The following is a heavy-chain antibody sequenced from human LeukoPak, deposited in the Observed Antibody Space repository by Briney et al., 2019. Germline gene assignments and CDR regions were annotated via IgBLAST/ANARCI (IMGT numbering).Heavy chain of an antibody. V-gene: IGHV3-30-3*01. CDR1: GFDFGGACG. CDR2: ISYDGSNK. J-gene: IGHJ2*01. CDR3: ARDGYNFGPGDWYFDL. D-gene: IGHD1-1*01. Sequence: GGSLRLSCATSGFDFGGACGMGWVRQAPGKGLEWVAVISYDGSNKYYADSVKGRFTISRDNSKNTDLQMNSLRDEDTAVYYCARDGYNFGPGDWYFDLWGRGTLVTVSS.